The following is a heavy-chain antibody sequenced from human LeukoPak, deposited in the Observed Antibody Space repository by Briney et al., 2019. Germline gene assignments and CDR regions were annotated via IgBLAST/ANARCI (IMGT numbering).Heavy chain of an antibody. J-gene: IGHJ4*02. D-gene: IGHD4-4*01. Sequence: ASVKVSCKASGYTFTSYDINWVRQATEQGLEWMGWMNPNSGNTGYAQKFQGRVTMTRNTSISTAYMELSSLRSEDTAVYYCARGGDYSNYPRAASASFDYWGQGTLVTVSS. CDR1: GYTFTSYD. CDR2: MNPNSGNT. CDR3: ARGGDYSNYPRAASASFDY. V-gene: IGHV1-8*01.